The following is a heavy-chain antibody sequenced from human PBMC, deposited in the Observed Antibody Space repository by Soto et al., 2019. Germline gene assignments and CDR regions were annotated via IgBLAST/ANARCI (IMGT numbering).Heavy chain of an antibody. Sequence: QVQLVESGGGVVQPGRSLRLSCAASGFTFTTHAMHWVRQAPGKGLEWVALISYDGSNKYYADSVKGRFTISRDNSKETLYLQMNSLRAEDTAVYYCARDSIIVVAYDAFDMWGQGTMVTVSS. V-gene: IGHV3-30-3*01. CDR1: GFTFTTHA. D-gene: IGHD3-22*01. CDR3: ARDSIIVVAYDAFDM. J-gene: IGHJ3*02. CDR2: ISYDGSNK.